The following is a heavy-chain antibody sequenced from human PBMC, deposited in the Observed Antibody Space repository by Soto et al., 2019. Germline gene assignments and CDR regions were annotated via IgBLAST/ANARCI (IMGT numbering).Heavy chain of an antibody. CDR1: GFTFSSYS. J-gene: IGHJ4*02. CDR3: ARRSRSSPSPFDY. D-gene: IGHD6-6*01. V-gene: IGHV3-21*01. Sequence: PGGSLRLAFASSGFTFSSYSMNWFRQSPGKGLEWVSSISSSSSYIYYADSVKGRFTISRDNAKNSLYLQMNSLRAEGTAVYYCARRSRSSPSPFDYWGQGNLVTGSS. CDR2: ISSSSSYI.